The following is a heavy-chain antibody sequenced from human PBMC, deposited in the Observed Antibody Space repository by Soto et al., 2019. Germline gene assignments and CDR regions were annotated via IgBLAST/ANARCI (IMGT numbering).Heavy chain of an antibody. CDR3: ARELKDGSGSFDY. D-gene: IGHD3-10*01. J-gene: IGHJ4*02. Sequence: GGSLRLSCAASGFTFSDYYMSWIRQAPGKGLEWVSYISSSSSYTNYADSVKGRFTISRDNAKNSLYLQMNSLRAEDTAVYYCARELKDGSGSFDYWGQGTLVTVSS. V-gene: IGHV3-11*06. CDR1: GFTFSDYY. CDR2: ISSSSSYT.